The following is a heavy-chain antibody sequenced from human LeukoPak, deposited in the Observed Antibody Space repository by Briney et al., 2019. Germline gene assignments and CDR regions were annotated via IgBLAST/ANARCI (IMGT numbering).Heavy chain of an antibody. V-gene: IGHV4-39*01. CDR2: VFYSGGT. J-gene: IGHJ4*02. D-gene: IGHD1-26*01. CDR1: GASISSSNYY. CDR3: ATGSYYLFDY. Sequence: PSETLSLTCTVSGASISSSNYYWGWIRRPPGKGLEWIGSVFYSGGTYDNPSLKSRVTISVDTSKNQFSLKLSSVTAADTAVYYCATGSYYLFDYWGQGTLVTVSS.